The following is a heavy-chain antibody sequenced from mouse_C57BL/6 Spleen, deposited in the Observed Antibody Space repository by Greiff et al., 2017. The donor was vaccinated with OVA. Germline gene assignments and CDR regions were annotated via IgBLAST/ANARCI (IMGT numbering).Heavy chain of an antibody. CDR1: GYTFTSYG. D-gene: IGHD2-5*01. J-gene: IGHJ2*01. CDR2: IYPRSGNT. V-gene: IGHV1-81*01. CDR3: ARWDSNYFDY. Sequence: VHLVESGAELARPGASVKLSCKASGYTFTSYGISWVKQRTGQGLEWIGEIYPRSGNTYYNEKFKGKATLTADKSSSTAYMELRSLTSEDSAVYFCARWDSNYFDYWGQGTTLTVSS.